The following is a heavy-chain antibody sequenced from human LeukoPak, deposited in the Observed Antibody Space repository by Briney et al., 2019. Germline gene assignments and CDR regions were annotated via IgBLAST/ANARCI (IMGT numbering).Heavy chain of an antibody. CDR3: ARGELDTAMATYLDY. CDR1: GFTVSSNY. Sequence: GGSLRLSCAASGFTVSSNYMSWVRQAPGKGLEWVSVTYSGGSTYYADSVKGRFTISRDNSKNTLYLQMNSLRAEDTAVYYCARGELDTAMATYLDYWGQGTLVTVSS. V-gene: IGHV3-53*01. D-gene: IGHD5-18*01. J-gene: IGHJ4*02. CDR2: TYSGGST.